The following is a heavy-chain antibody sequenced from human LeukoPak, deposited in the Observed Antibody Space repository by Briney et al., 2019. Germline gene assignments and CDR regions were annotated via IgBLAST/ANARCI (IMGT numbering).Heavy chain of an antibody. CDR3: ARRVGVALDY. J-gene: IGHJ4*02. V-gene: IGHV4-38-2*01. D-gene: IGHD2-21*01. CDR1: GYSISSGYY. CDR2: IYHSGSP. Sequence: PSETLSLTCPVSGYSISSGYYWGWIRQPSGKGLEWIGSIYHSGSPYYNPSLKSRVNISVDTSKNQFSLKLSSVTAADTAVYYCARRVGVALDYWGQGTLVTVSS.